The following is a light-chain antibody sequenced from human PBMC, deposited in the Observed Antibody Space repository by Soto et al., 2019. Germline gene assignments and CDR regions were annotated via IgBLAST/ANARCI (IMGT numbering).Light chain of an antibody. V-gene: IGKV1-39*01. J-gene: IGKJ2*01. CDR1: QSVSRQ. Sequence: DIQMTQSPSSLSASVGDSVTITCRASQSVSRQLNWYQQKPGEAPKLLIYAASSLQRGVPSRFSGSGSGTEFTLTINNLQPEDFATYSCQQSYSTPRMYTFGQGTKLEIK. CDR2: AAS. CDR3: QQSYSTPRMYT.